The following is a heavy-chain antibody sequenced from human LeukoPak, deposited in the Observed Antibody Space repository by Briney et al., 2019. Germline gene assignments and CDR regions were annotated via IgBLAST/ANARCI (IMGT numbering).Heavy chain of an antibody. CDR2: ITSSSSLI. CDR3: ARDQIEVAVNQYYYQYGMDV. J-gene: IGHJ6*02. D-gene: IGHD6-19*01. Sequence: PGGSLRLSCAASGFTFSSYGMNWVRQSPGKGLEWVSSITSSSSLISYADSLKGRFTISRDNAKNSLYLRTNSLRAEDTAVYYCARDQIEVAVNQYYYQYGMDVWGQGTTVTVSS. V-gene: IGHV3-21*01. CDR1: GFTFSSYG.